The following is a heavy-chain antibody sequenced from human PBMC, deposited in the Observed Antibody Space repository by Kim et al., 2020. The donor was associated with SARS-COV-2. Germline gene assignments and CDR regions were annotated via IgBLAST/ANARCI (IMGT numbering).Heavy chain of an antibody. CDR1: GGSISSSSYY. Sequence: SETLSLTCTASGGSISSSSYYWGWIRQPPGKGLEWIGSSYYSGSTYDNPSLKSRVTISVDTSKNQFSLKLSSVPAADTAVYYCARHGSDYSSRWYYFDYWGQGTLVTVSA. CDR2: SYYSGST. CDR3: ARHGSDYSSRWYYFDY. D-gene: IGHD6-13*01. V-gene: IGHV4-39*01. J-gene: IGHJ4*02.